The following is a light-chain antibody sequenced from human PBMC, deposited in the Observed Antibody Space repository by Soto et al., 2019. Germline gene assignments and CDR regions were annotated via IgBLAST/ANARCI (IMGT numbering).Light chain of an antibody. J-gene: IGKJ1*01. CDR1: QSVSSSY. Sequence: ESVLTQSPGTLYLSPGEKATLSCRASQSVSSSYLAWYQQKPGQAPRLLIYGASSRATGIPDRFSGSGSGKDFTLTVSRLEPEDFAVYYCQQFGSSSWTFGQGTKVEI. CDR2: GAS. V-gene: IGKV3-20*01. CDR3: QQFGSSSWT.